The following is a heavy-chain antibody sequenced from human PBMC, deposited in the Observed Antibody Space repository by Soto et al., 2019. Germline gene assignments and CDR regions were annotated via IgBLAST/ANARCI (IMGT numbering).Heavy chain of an antibody. CDR2: IYYSGST. V-gene: IGHV4-31*03. Sequence: PSETLSLTCTVSGGSISSGGYYWSWIRRRPGKGLEWIGYIYYSGSTYYNPSLKSRVTISVDTSKNQFSLKLSSVTAADTAVYYCARASVGCSGGSCYSFDYWGQATLVTVSS. J-gene: IGHJ4*02. D-gene: IGHD2-15*01. CDR1: GGSISSGGYY. CDR3: ARASVGCSGGSCYSFDY.